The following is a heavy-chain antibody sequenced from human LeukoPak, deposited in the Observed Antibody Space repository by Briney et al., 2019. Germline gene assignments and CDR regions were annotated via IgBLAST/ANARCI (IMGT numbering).Heavy chain of an antibody. CDR1: GFTFSSNA. CDR3: ARGSGSSTRGWFDP. CDR2: ISYDASNK. D-gene: IGHD6-13*01. J-gene: IGHJ5*02. Sequence: GSLRLSCAASGFTFSSNAMHWVRQAPGKGLKWVAVISYDASNKYYADSVKGRFTISRDNSKNTLYLQMNSLRGEDTSVYYCARGSGSSTRGWFDPWGQGTLVTVSS. V-gene: IGHV3-30-3*01.